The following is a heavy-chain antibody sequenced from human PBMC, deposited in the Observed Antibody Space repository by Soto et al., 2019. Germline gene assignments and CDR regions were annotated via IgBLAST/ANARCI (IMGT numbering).Heavy chain of an antibody. CDR1: GYTFRNYG. J-gene: IGHJ4*02. D-gene: IGHD1-7*01. CDR3: ARERQYELLPY. Sequence: QVQLLQSATEVKKPGASVKVSCKAYGYTFRNYGITWVRQAPGQGLEWMGWVSGYNRNTNYAQKFEDRVTMTIDTFSGTAFLELRSLTTDDTAVYYCARERQYELLPYWGQGNLVIVS. V-gene: IGHV1-18*01. CDR2: VSGYNRNT.